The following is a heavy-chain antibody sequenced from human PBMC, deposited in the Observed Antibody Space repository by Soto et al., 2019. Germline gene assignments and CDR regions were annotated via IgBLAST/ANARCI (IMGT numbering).Heavy chain of an antibody. CDR3: ARDTSSWDP. V-gene: IGHV4-59*01. J-gene: IGHJ5*02. D-gene: IGHD6-13*01. Sequence: PSETLSLTCTVSGASITSYYWSWIRQPPGKGLEWIGYFYYSGNTNYNPSPKSRVTISADTSKNQFSLKLSSVTAADTAVYYCARDTSSWDPWGQGTLVTVSS. CDR2: FYYSGNT. CDR1: GASITSYY.